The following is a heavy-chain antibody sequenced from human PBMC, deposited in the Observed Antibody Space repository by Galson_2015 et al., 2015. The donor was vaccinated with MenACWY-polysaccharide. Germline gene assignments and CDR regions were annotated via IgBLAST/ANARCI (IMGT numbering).Heavy chain of an antibody. Sequence: SLRLSCAASGFTFSNNAMSWVRQAPGKGLEWVSNIGGSGSNTHYADSVKGRFTISRDNSKNTLSLQMNSLRAEDTAVYYCARVRYSAGKSQFDYWGQGTLVTVSS. V-gene: IGHV3-23*01. D-gene: IGHD5-18*01. J-gene: IGHJ4*02. CDR1: GFTFSNNA. CDR3: ARVRYSAGKSQFDY. CDR2: IGGSGSNT.